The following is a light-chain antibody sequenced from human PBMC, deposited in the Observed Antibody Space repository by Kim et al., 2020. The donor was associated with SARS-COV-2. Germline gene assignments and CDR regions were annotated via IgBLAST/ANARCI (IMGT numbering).Light chain of an antibody. J-gene: IGKJ2*01. CDR2: DAS. CDR1: QSIRGY. CDR3: QQRDKWPPYT. Sequence: LCPAERATLSCRSSQSIRGYLAWYQQKPGQAPRLLIYDASNRAIGIPARFSGSGSGTDFTLTISSLEPEDLAVYYCQQRDKWPPYTFGQGTKLEI. V-gene: IGKV3-11*01.